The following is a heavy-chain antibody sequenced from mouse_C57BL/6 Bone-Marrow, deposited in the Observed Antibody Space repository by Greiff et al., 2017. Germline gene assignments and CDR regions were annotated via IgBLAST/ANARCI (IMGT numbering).Heavy chain of an antibody. V-gene: IGHV6-6*01. J-gene: IGHJ3*01. Sequence: EVKVEESGGGLVQPGGSMKLSCAASGFTFSDAWMDWVRQSPEKGLEWVAEIRNKANNHATYYAESVKGRFPISRDDSKSSVYLQMNSLRAEDTGIYYCARDWWFADWGQGTLVTVSA. D-gene: IGHD4-1*01. CDR3: ARDWWFAD. CDR2: IRNKANNHAT. CDR1: GFTFSDAW.